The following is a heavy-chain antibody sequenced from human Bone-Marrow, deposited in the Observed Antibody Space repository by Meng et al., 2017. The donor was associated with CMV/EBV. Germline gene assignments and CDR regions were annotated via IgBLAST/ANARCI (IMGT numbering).Heavy chain of an antibody. CDR3: ARYQRYCSSTSCSIRLAYYYYGMDV. J-gene: IGHJ6*02. D-gene: IGHD2-2*01. CDR1: GFTFSNYA. CDR2: ISSSGSTI. V-gene: IGHV3-11*01. Sequence: GGSLRLSCAASGFTFSNYAMTWVRQAPGKGLEWVSYISSSGSTIYYADSVKGRFTISRDNAKNSLYLQMNSLRAEDTAVYYCARYQRYCSSTSCSIRLAYYYYGMDVWGQGTTVTVSS.